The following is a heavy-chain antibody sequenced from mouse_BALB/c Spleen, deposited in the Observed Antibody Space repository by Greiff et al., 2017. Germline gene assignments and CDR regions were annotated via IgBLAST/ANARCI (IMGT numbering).Heavy chain of an antibody. D-gene: IGHD4-1*01. CDR2: IDPANGNT. Sequence: EVQLVESGAELVKPGASVKLSCTASGFNIKDTYMHWVKQRPEQGLEWIGRIDPANGNTKYDPKFQGKATITADTSSNTAYLQLSSLTSEDTAVYYCARAGTNPDWYFDVWGAGTTVTVSS. V-gene: IGHV14-3*02. CDR3: ARAGTNPDWYFDV. J-gene: IGHJ1*01. CDR1: GFNIKDTY.